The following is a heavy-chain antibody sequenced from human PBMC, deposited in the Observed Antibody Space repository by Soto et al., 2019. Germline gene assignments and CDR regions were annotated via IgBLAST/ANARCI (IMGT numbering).Heavy chain of an antibody. J-gene: IGHJ4*02. V-gene: IGHV3-30-3*01. CDR3: ARDLAQRSDHFDY. CDR1: GFTFSSHT. Sequence: QVQLVESGGGVVQPGRSLRLSCAASGFTFSSHTMHWVRQAPGKGLEWVAVISYYGSNKYYADSVKGRFTISRDNSKNTLYLQMNSLRPEATGVYYCARDLAQRSDHFDYWGQGTLVTVSS. CDR2: ISYYGSNK. D-gene: IGHD2-15*01.